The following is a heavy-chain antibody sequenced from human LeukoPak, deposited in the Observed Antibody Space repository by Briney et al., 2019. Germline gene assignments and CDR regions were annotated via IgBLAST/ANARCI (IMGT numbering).Heavy chain of an antibody. D-gene: IGHD6-13*01. V-gene: IGHV4-59*08. Sequence: SETLSLTCTVRGGSLSSYYWRRIRESPGKGLEWIANIFYSGDPNYNLSLQCRVDISFHKSNHQFSLKLSSVTSADRAVYYFARVGHIAAAGTYDNWGQGTLVTVSS. J-gene: IGHJ4*02. CDR3: ARVGHIAAAGTYDN. CDR1: GGSLSSYY. CDR2: IFYSGDP.